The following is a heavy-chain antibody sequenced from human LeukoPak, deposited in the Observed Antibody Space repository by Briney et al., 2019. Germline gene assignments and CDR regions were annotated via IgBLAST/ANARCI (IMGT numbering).Heavy chain of an antibody. D-gene: IGHD4-17*01. Sequence: SETLSLTCTVSGGSISNHYWSWIRQPPGKGLEWIGYIYYSGSTNYNPSLKSRVTISVDTSKNQFSLKLSSVTAADTAVYYCARGSFDYGDYAGGFHFDYWGQGTLVTVSS. J-gene: IGHJ4*02. CDR2: IYYSGST. CDR1: GGSISNHY. V-gene: IGHV4-59*11. CDR3: ARGSFDYGDYAGGFHFDY.